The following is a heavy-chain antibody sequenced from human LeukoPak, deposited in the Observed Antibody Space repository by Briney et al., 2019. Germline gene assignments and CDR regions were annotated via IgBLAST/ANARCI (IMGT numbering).Heavy chain of an antibody. CDR1: GGSISSYY. D-gene: IGHD1-14*01. CDR2: IYYSGST. CDR3: ARNLWHLGAFDI. J-gene: IGHJ3*02. V-gene: IGHV4-59*01. Sequence: SETLSLTCTVSGGSISSYYWSWIRQPPGKGLEWIGHIYYSGSTNYNPSLKSRVTISVDTSKNQFSLKLSSVTAADTAVYYCARNLWHLGAFDIWGQGTMVTVSS.